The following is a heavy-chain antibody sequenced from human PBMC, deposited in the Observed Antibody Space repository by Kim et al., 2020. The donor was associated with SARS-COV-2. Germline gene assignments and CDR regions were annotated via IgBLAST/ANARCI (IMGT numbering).Heavy chain of an antibody. V-gene: IGHV3-64D*06. D-gene: IGHD1-26*01. Sequence: YADSVKGRFTISRHNHENTAYRQTGSLRAEGTAVYYCVKDRPGDGRYYDRWGQGTLVTVSS. J-gene: IGHJ5*02. CDR3: VKDRPGDGRYYDR.